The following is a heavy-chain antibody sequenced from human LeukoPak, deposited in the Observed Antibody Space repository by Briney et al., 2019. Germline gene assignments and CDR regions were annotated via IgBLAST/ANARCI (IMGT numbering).Heavy chain of an antibody. J-gene: IGHJ4*02. Sequence: PGGSLRLSCAASGXTFSSYAMSWVRQAPGKGLEWVANIKQDGSEKYYVDSVKGRFTISRDNAKNSLYLQMNSLRAEDTAVYYCARSRGYSGYGYFDYWGQGTLVTVSS. CDR2: IKQDGSEK. V-gene: IGHV3-7*04. CDR1: GXTFSSYA. D-gene: IGHD5-12*01. CDR3: ARSRGYSGYGYFDY.